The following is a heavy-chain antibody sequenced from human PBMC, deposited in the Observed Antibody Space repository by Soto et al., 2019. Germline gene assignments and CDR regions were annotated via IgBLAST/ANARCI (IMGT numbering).Heavy chain of an antibody. CDR1: GFTFSSYA. Sequence: VQLLESGGGLVQPGGSLRLSCAASGFTFSSYAMSWVRQAPGKGLEWVSAISGSGGSTYYADSVKGRFTISRDNSKNTLYLQMNSLRAEDTAVYYCAKDDYGDYYFYYYMDVWGKGTTVTVSS. D-gene: IGHD4-17*01. CDR3: AKDDYGDYYFYYYMDV. J-gene: IGHJ6*03. CDR2: ISGSGGST. V-gene: IGHV3-23*01.